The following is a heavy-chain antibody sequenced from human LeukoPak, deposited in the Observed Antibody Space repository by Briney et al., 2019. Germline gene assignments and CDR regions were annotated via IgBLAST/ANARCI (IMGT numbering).Heavy chain of an antibody. J-gene: IGHJ4*02. CDR2: IYYSGST. CDR1: GGSISSSSYY. Sequence: SETLSLTCTVSGGSISSSSYYWGWIRQPPGKGLEWIGSIYYSGSTYYNPSLKSRVTISVDTSKSQFSLKLTSVTAADTAVYYCARDRHSSSWYPFDYWGQGTLVTVSS. D-gene: IGHD6-13*01. V-gene: IGHV4-39*07. CDR3: ARDRHSSSWYPFDY.